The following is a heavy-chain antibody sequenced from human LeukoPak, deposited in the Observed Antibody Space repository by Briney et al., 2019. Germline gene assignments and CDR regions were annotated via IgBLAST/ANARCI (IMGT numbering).Heavy chain of an antibody. D-gene: IGHD5-18*01. V-gene: IGHV1-24*01. Sequence: SVKVSCKVSGYTLTELSMHWVRQAPGKGLEWMGGFDPEDGETIYAQKFQGRVTMTEDTSTDTAYMELSSLRSEDTAVYYCATLSKYVDTAMVYGNWFDPWGQGTLVTVSS. CDR2: FDPEDGET. J-gene: IGHJ5*02. CDR1: GYTLTELS. CDR3: ATLSKYVDTAMVYGNWFDP.